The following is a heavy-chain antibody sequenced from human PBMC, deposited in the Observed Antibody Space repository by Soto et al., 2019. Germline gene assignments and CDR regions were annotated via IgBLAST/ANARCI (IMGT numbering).Heavy chain of an antibody. J-gene: IGHJ6*02. CDR3: ARDHQPSAYYYYGMDV. Sequence: ASVKVSCKASGFSFTSSGFNWVRQAPGQGLEWMGWISAYNGNTNYAQKLQGRVTMTTDTSTSTAYMELRSLRSDDTAVYYCARDHQPSAYYYYGMDVWGQGTTVTVSS. CDR2: ISAYNGNT. V-gene: IGHV1-18*04. CDR1: GFSFTSSG. D-gene: IGHD2-2*01.